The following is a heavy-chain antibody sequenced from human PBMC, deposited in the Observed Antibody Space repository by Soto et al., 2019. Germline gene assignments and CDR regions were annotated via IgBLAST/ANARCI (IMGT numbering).Heavy chain of an antibody. V-gene: IGHV4-4*07. CDR1: GCSISSYY. CDR2: IYTSGST. J-gene: IGHJ5*02. CDR3: ARDSGYCSGGSCYAGLNWFDH. Sequence: KPXETLSLTCTVAGCSISSYYWSWIRQPAGKGLEWIGRIYTSGSTNYNPSLKSRVTMSVDTSKNQFSLKLSSVTAADTAVYYCARDSGYCSGGSCYAGLNWFDHWGQGTLVTVSS. D-gene: IGHD2-15*01.